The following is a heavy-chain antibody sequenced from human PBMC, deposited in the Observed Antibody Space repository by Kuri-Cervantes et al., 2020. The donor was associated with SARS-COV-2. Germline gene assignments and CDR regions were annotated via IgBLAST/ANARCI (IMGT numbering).Heavy chain of an antibody. CDR3: ARDNYCSGGSFYSYYYGMDV. CDR1: GFTLSSYA. D-gene: IGHD2-15*01. CDR2: ISYDGSNK. V-gene: IGHV3-30-3*01. Sequence: GESLKISCAASGFTLSSYAMHWVRQAPGKGLEWVAVISYDGSNKYYADSVKGRFTISRDNSKNTLYLQMNSLRAEDTAVYYCARDNYCSGGSFYSYYYGMDVWGQGTTVTVSS. J-gene: IGHJ6*02.